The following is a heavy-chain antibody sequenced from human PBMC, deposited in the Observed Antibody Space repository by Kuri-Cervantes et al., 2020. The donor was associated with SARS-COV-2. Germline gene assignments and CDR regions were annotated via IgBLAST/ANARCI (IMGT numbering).Heavy chain of an antibody. CDR2: IYYSGST. J-gene: IGHJ3*02. CDR3: ARHWGGYSYGYGAFDI. D-gene: IGHD5-18*01. CDR1: GGSISSYY. V-gene: IGHV4-59*08. Sequence: SETLSLTCTVSGGSISSYYWSWIRQPPEKGLEWIGYIYYSGSTNYNPSLKSRVTISVDTSKNQFSLKLSSVTAADTAVYYCARHWGGYSYGYGAFDIWGQGTMVTVSS.